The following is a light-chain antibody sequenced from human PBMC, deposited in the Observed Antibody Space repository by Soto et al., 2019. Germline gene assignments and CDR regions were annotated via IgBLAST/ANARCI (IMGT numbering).Light chain of an antibody. CDR2: DVS. Sequence: QSALTQPASVSGSPGQSITISCTGTTSDGGRYNYVSWYQQQPGKAPKLIIYDVSNRPSGVSNRFSGSKSGNTASLTISGLQAEDEADYYCNSYTSSSTYVFGTGTKLTV. V-gene: IGLV2-14*01. CDR3: NSYTSSSTYV. CDR1: TSDGGRYNY. J-gene: IGLJ1*01.